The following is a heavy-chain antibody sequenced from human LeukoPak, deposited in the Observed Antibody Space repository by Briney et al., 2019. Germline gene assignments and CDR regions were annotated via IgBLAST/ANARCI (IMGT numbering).Heavy chain of an antibody. CDR3: AREDCGGGTCYGQ. CDR1: GGSISSSGYY. CDR2: IYYTGTT. Sequence: ETLSLTCTVSGGSISSSGYYWGWIRQPPGKGLEWIGYIYYTGTTNYNPSLKSRVTISVDTSKNQFSLRLSSVTAADTAVYYCAREDCGGGTCYGQWGQGTLVTVSS. D-gene: IGHD2-15*01. J-gene: IGHJ4*02. V-gene: IGHV4-61*08.